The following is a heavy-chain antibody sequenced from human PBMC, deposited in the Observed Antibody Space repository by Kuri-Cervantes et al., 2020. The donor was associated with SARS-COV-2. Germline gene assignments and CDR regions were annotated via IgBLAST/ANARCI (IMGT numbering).Heavy chain of an antibody. J-gene: IGHJ6*03. CDR1: GYSFTSYW. CDR2: TYPGDSDT. D-gene: IGHD6-6*01. Sequence: GGSLRLSCKGSGYSFTSYWIGWVRQMPGKGLEWMGITYPGDSDTRYSPSFQGQVTISADKSISTAYLQWSSLKASDTAMYYCARLHSSSFVSYYYYMDVWGKGTTVTVSS. CDR3: ARLHSSSFVSYYYYMDV. V-gene: IGHV5-51*01.